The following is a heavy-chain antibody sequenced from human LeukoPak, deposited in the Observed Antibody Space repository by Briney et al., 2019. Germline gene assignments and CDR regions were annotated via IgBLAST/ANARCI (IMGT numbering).Heavy chain of an antibody. CDR1: GYTFTTYY. D-gene: IGHD5-12*01. CDR3: ARGSGYDFLGAFDI. CDR2: TNSSGGST. J-gene: IGHJ3*02. V-gene: IGHV1-46*01. Sequence: GASVKVSCKASGYTFTTYYMNWVRQAPGQGLDWMGITNSSGGSTTYAQKFQGRVTMTRDTSTSTIYMELSSLRSEDTAVYYCARGSGYDFLGAFDIWGQGTMVTVSS.